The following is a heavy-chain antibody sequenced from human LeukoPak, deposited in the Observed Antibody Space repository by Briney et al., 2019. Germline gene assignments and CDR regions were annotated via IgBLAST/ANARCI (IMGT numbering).Heavy chain of an antibody. CDR1: GFTFDDYT. CDR3: AKDIVVWGGSGSYELSGMDV. CDR2: ISWNSGSI. Sequence: GGSLRLSCAASGFTFDDYTMHWVRQAPGKGLEWVSGISWNSGSIGYADSVKGRFTISRDNAKNSLYLQMNSLRAEDTALYYCAKDIVVWGGSGSYELSGMDVWGQGTTVTVSS. D-gene: IGHD3-10*01. V-gene: IGHV3-9*01. J-gene: IGHJ6*02.